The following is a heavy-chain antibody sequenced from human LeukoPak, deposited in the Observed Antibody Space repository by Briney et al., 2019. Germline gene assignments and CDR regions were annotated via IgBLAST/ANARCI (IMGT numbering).Heavy chain of an antibody. CDR1: GFTFSSYG. CDR2: ISYDGSSK. J-gene: IGHJ5*02. Sequence: GGSLRLSCAASGFTFSSYGMHWVRQAPGKGLEWVAVISYDGSSKYYADSVKGRFTISRDNSKNTLYLQMNSLRAEDTAVYYCARDQYGDYDPNWFDPWGQGTLVTVSS. D-gene: IGHD4-17*01. CDR3: ARDQYGDYDPNWFDP. V-gene: IGHV3-30*03.